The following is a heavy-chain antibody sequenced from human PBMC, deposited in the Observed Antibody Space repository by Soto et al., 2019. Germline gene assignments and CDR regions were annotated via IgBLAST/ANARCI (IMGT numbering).Heavy chain of an antibody. CDR1: GFTFSSYG. D-gene: IGHD6-13*01. CDR3: ARDVGDCSSWPGFADY. V-gene: IGHV3-33*01. Sequence: QVQLVESGGGVVQPGRSLRLSCAASGFTFSSYGMHWVRQAPGKGLEWVAVIWYDGSNKYYADSVKGRFTISRDNSKKTLYLQMNSLRAEDMAVYYCARDVGDCSSWPGFADYWGQGTLVTVSS. CDR2: IWYDGSNK. J-gene: IGHJ4*02.